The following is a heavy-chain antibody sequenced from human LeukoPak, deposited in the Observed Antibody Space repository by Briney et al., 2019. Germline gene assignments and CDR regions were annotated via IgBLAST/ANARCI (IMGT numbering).Heavy chain of an antibody. CDR1: RFTSSIYW. D-gene: IGHD2-8*01. V-gene: IGHV3-74*01. Sequence: GRSLRLSCAASRFTSSIYWMQWVRHAPGEGRVWVSRISSDGSITTYADSVKGRFTVSRDNAKNTLYLQMNSLRAEDTAVYYCSRDADGPGSLIDYWGQGTLVTVSS. J-gene: IGHJ4*02. CDR3: SRDADGPGSLIDY. CDR2: ISSDGSIT.